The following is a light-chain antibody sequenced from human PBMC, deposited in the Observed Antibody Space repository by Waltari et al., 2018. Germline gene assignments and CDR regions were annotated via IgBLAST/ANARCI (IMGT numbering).Light chain of an antibody. V-gene: IGKV3-20*01. J-gene: IGKJ2*01. CDR1: QSFSSSY. CDR3: QQYGSSPYT. Sequence: EIVLTQSPGTLSLSPGERATLSCRASQSFSSSYLDWYQQKPGQAPRLLIYGASSRATDIPDRFSGSGSGTDFTLTITRLEPEDFAVYYCQQYGSSPYTFGQGTKLEIK. CDR2: GAS.